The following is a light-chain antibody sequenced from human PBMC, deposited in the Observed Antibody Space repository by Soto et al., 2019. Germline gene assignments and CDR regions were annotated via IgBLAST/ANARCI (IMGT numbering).Light chain of an antibody. J-gene: IGLJ1*01. V-gene: IGLV2-14*01. CDR2: EVN. Sequence: HSALTQPASVSGSPGQSITISCTGTSSDVGGYSYVSWYQQHPGKAPKLMIYEVNNRPSGVSNRFSGSKSGNTASLTISGLQADDEADYYCCSYTSTTTPNVFGTGTKLNVL. CDR1: SSDVGGYSY. CDR3: CSYTSTTTPNV.